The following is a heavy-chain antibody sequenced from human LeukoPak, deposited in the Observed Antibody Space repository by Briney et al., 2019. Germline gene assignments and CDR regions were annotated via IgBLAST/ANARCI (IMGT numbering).Heavy chain of an antibody. CDR1: GFTFSSYA. D-gene: IGHD3-22*01. V-gene: IGHV3-30*04. J-gene: IGHJ4*02. CDR2: ISYDGSNK. CDR3: SPPRGDSSGYYYVY. Sequence: GGSLRLSCAASGFTFSSYAMHWVRQAPGKGLEWVAVISYDGSNKYYADSVKGRFTISRDNSRSTLYLQMNSLRAEDTATYYCSPPRGDSSGYYYVYWGQGTLVTVSS.